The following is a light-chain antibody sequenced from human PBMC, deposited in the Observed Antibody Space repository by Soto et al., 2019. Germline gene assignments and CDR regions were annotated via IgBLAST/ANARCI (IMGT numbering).Light chain of an antibody. J-gene: IGKJ3*01. CDR2: AAS. CDR1: QDISSW. Sequence: DIQMTQSPSSVSASVGDRVTITCRASQDISSWLAWYRQKPGKAPELLIFAASRLQRGVPSRFSGSGSGTDFTLTISSLQPEDFATYYCQQANSFPRTFGPGTKVDIK. V-gene: IGKV1-12*01. CDR3: QQANSFPRT.